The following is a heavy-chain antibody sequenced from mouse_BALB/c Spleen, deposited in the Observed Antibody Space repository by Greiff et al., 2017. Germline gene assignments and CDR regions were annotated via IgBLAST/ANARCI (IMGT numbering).Heavy chain of an antibody. Sequence: QVQLKESGPGLVAPSQSLSITCTVSGFSLTSYGVHWVRQPPGKGLEWLGVIWAGGSTNYNSALMSRLSISKDNSKSQVFLKRNSLQTDDTAMYYCAREGQGDAMDYWGQGTSVTVSS. CDR2: IWAGGST. V-gene: IGHV2-9*02. CDR3: AREGQGDAMDY. J-gene: IGHJ4*01. CDR1: GFSLTSYG.